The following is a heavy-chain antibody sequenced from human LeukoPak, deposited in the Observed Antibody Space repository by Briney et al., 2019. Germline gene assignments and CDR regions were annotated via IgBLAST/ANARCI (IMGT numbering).Heavy chain of an antibody. D-gene: IGHD1-1*01. V-gene: IGHV1-8*01. J-gene: IGHJ4*02. CDR3: ARRSLKKTTFDY. CDR1: GYTFTSYD. CDR2: INPNSGNT. Sequence: ASVKVSCKASGYTFTSYDINWVRQATGQGLEWMGWINPNSGNTGYAQKFQGRVTMTRNTSISTAYMELSSLRSEDTAVYYCARRSLKKTTFDYWGQGTLVTVSS.